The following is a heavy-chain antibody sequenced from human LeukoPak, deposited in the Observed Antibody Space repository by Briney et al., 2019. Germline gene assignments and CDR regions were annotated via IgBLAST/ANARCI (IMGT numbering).Heavy chain of an antibody. CDR3: AKALYCSGGSCYSPYDY. CDR1: GFTFSSYG. V-gene: IGHV3-30*18. D-gene: IGHD2-15*01. Sequence: GGSLRLSCAASGFTFSSYGMHWVRQAPGKGLEWEAVISYDGSNKYYADSVKGRFTISRDNSKNTLYLQMNSLRAEDTAVYYCAKALYCSGGSCYSPYDYWGQGTLVTVSS. CDR2: ISYDGSNK. J-gene: IGHJ4*02.